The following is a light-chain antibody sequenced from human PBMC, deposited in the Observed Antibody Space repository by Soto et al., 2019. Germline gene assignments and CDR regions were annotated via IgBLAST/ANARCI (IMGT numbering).Light chain of an antibody. CDR2: AAS. CDR3: QQANSFPYT. J-gene: IGKJ2*01. V-gene: IGKV1-12*01. CDR1: QGINNW. Sequence: DIQMTQSPSSVSASVGDRVTITCRASQGINNWLAWYQEKPGKAPKLLIYAASNLQSGVPSRFSGNGSGTDFTLTISSLQPEDFATYYCQQANSFPYTFGQGTKLEIK.